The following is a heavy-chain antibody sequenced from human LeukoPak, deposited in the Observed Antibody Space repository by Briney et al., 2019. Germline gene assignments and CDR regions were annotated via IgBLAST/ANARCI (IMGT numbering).Heavy chain of an antibody. CDR2: IYYSGST. D-gene: IGHD1-14*01. CDR1: GGPKSSYY. V-gene: IGHV4-59*08. Sequence: PSETLTLMCTVSGGPKSSYYWSWIRQPPGKGLEWIGYIYYSGSTTYNPSLKSRVTISVDTSKNQFSLKLRSVTAADTAVYYCARHVVYGNHWFTPWGQATLVTVSS. J-gene: IGHJ5*02. CDR3: ARHVVYGNHWFTP.